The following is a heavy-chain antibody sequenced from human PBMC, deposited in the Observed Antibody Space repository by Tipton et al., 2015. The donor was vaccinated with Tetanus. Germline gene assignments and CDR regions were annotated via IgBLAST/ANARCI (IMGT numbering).Heavy chain of an antibody. CDR1: GYTFTGYY. J-gene: IGHJ6*02. CDR2: IDPNSGGT. Sequence: QMQLVQSGGEVKKPGASLKVSCKASGYTFTGYYLYWVRQAPGQGLEWMGWIDPNSGGTIYAQKFQGRVTMTRDTSISTAYMELSRLRSDDTAVYYCARDRGDYIYYGMDVWGPGTTVTVTS. V-gene: IGHV1-2*02. CDR3: ARDRGDYIYYGMDV. D-gene: IGHD3-22*01.